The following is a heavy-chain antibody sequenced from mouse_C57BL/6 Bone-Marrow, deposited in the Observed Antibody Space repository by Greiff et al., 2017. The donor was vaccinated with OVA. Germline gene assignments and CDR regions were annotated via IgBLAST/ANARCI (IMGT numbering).Heavy chain of an antibody. D-gene: IGHD1-1*01. Sequence: VQLQQPGAELVKPGASVKLSCKASSYTFTSYWMQWVKQRPGQGLEWIGEIDPSDSYTNYNQKFKGKATLTVDTSSSTAYMQLSSLTSEDSAVYYCARKGFYYYGSSYWFAYWGQGTLVTVSA. J-gene: IGHJ3*01. CDR2: IDPSDSYT. CDR1: SYTFTSYW. CDR3: ARKGFYYYGSSYWFAY. V-gene: IGHV1-50*01.